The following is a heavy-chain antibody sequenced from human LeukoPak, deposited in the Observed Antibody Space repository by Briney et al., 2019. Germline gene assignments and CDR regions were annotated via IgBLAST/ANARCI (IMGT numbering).Heavy chain of an antibody. CDR3: ARAHTIFGVVIMKATPYYFDY. V-gene: IGHV4-30-4*01. CDR1: GGSISSGDYY. CDR2: IYYSGST. D-gene: IGHD3-3*01. J-gene: IGHJ4*02. Sequence: SKTLSLTCTVSGGSISSGDYYWSWIRQPPGKGLEWIGYIYYSGSTYYNPSLKSRVTISVDTSKNQFSLKLSSVTAADTAVYYCARAHTIFGVVIMKATPYYFDYWGQGTLVTVSS.